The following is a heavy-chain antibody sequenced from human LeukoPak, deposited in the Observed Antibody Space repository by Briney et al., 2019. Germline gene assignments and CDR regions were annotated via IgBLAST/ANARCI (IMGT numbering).Heavy chain of an antibody. J-gene: IGHJ4*02. Sequence: PGGSLRLSCAASGFTFSSYAMSWVRQAPGKGLEGVSAISGSGGSTYYAASVKGRFTISRDNSKNTLYLQMNSLRAEDTAVYYCAKEGYSYGLYYSDYWGQGTLVTVSS. CDR1: GFTFSSYA. CDR3: AKEGYSYGLYYSDY. D-gene: IGHD5-18*01. CDR2: ISGSGGST. V-gene: IGHV3-23*01.